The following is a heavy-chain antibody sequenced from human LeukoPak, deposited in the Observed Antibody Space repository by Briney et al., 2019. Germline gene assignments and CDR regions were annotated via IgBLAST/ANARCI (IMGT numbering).Heavy chain of an antibody. CDR1: GGSISSSSYY. V-gene: IGHV4-39*07. Sequence: SETLSLTCTVSGGSISSSSYYWGWIRQPPGKGLEWIGSIYYSGSTYYNPSLKSRVTISVDTSKNQFSLKLSSVTAADTAVYYCARGAREPGYCSSTSCQTSNYYYYMDVWGKGTTVTVSS. CDR2: IYYSGST. CDR3: ARGAREPGYCSSTSCQTSNYYYYMDV. D-gene: IGHD2-2*03. J-gene: IGHJ6*03.